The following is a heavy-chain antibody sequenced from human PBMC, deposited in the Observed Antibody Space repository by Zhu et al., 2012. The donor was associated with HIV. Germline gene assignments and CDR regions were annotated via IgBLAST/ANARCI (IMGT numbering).Heavy chain of an antibody. Sequence: EVQLVESGGGLVQPGGSLKLSCAASGFTFSGSAMHWVRQASGKGLEWVGRIRTKANSYATAYAASVKGRFTISRDDSKNTAYLQMNSLKTEDTAVYYCTSGPDRGYYGSGSYGGARNQYYYMDVWGKGTTVTVSS. CDR2: IRTKANSYAT. V-gene: IGHV3-73*02. CDR3: TSGPDRGYYGSGSYGGARNQYYYMDV. CDR1: GFTFSGSA. J-gene: IGHJ6*03. D-gene: IGHD3-10*01.